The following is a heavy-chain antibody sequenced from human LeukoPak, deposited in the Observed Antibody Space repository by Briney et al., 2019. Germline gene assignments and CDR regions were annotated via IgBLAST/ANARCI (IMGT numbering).Heavy chain of an antibody. CDR1: GFTFSNTW. J-gene: IGHJ4*02. CDR2: IKSKTDGGTT. V-gene: IGHV3-15*01. Sequence: GGSLRLSCAASGFTFSNTWMTWVRQAPGKGLEWVGRIKSKTDGGTTDYAAPVRGRFTISRDDSKNTLYLQMNTLKTEDTALYYCTAGDQDFGFWGQGTLITVSS. CDR3: TAGDQDFGF. D-gene: IGHD2-2*01.